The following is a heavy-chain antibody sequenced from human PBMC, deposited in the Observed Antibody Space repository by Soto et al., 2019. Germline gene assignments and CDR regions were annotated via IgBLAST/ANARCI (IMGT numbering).Heavy chain of an antibody. CDR2: INAGNGNT. CDR3: ARDRLTYYYDSSGYQGFDP. Sequence: GALVKVSCKASGYTFTSYAMHWVRQAPGQRLEWMGWINAGNGNTKYSQKFQGRVTITRDTSASTAYMELSSLRSEDTAVYYCARDRLTYYYDSSGYQGFDPWGQGTLVTVSS. J-gene: IGHJ5*02. V-gene: IGHV1-3*01. D-gene: IGHD3-22*01. CDR1: GYTFTSYA.